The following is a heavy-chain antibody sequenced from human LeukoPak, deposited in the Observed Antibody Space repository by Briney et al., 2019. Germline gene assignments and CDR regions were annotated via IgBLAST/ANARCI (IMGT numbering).Heavy chain of an antibody. J-gene: IGHJ4*02. CDR3: ARRGGGTKGAVDY. D-gene: IGHD1-1*01. V-gene: IGHV4-59*08. CDR1: GGSISSYY. Sequence: SETLSLTCTVSGGSISSYYWSWIRQPPGKGLEWIGYIYYSGSTNYNPSLKSRVTISVDTSKNQFSLKLSSVTAADTAVYYCARRGGGTKGAVDYWGQGTLVTVSS. CDR2: IYYSGST.